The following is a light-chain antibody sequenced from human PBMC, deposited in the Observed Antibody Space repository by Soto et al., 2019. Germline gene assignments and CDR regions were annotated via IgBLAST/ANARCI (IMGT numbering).Light chain of an antibody. J-gene: IGLJ3*02. Sequence: QAVVTQPPSVSGAPGQRVTMSCTGSTSNIGAGYDVHWYQQLPGRAPKLLIYGNTNRPSGVPDRFSGSQSGSSASLAITGLQAEDEADYYCHSYDSSLRTWVFGGGTKLTVL. V-gene: IGLV1-40*01. CDR3: HSYDSSLRTWV. CDR2: GNT. CDR1: TSNIGAGYD.